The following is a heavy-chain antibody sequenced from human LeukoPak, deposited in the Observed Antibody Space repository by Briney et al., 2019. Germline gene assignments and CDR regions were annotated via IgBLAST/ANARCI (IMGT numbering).Heavy chain of an antibody. CDR2: ISSSSSYI. D-gene: IGHD3-16*01. Sequence: GGSLRLSCASSGFTFISYSMNWVRQAPGKGLEWVSSISSSSSYIYYADAVTGRFPISSANDNTSLYLQMNSLRAEDTAVYYCARGDVWGADFDYWGQGTLVTVSS. CDR1: GFTFISYS. CDR3: ARGDVWGADFDY. V-gene: IGHV3-21*01. J-gene: IGHJ4*02.